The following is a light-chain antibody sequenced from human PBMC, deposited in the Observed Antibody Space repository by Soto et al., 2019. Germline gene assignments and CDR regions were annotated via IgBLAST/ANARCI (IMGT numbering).Light chain of an antibody. CDR3: SSYTESITLL. CDR2: EVS. Sequence: QSVLTQPPSASGSPGQSVTISCIGTSSDVGGYNYVSWYQQHPGKAPKLIISEVSKRPSGVPDRFSGSKSGNTASLTVSGLQAEDEAEYYCSSYTESITLLFGGGTKLTVL. J-gene: IGLJ2*01. CDR1: SSDVGGYNY. V-gene: IGLV2-8*01.